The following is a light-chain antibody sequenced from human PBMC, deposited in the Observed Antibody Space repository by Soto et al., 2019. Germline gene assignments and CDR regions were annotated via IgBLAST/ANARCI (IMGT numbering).Light chain of an antibody. CDR3: QQYDTSPPLYT. V-gene: IGKV3-20*01. CDR1: QTVDSTY. J-gene: IGKJ2*01. CDR2: RAS. Sequence: EVVLTQSPGTLPLSPGERATLSCRASQTVDSTYLAWYQQKPGQAPRLLIYRASSRAAGVPDRFSGSGSGTDFTLTISKLDPEDFAVYYCQQYDTSPPLYTFGQGTKLEIK.